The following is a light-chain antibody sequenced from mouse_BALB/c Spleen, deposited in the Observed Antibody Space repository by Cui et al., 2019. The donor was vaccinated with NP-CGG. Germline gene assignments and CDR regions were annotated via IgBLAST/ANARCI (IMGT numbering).Light chain of an antibody. V-gene: IGLV1*01. CDR3: ALGYSNNWV. Sequence: QAVVTQESALTTSPGETVTLTCRSSTGAVTTSNYANWVQEKPDHLFTGLIGGTNNRAPGVPARFSGSLIGDKAALTITGAQTEDEAIYFCALGYSNNWVFGGGTKLTVL. CDR1: TGAVTTSNY. J-gene: IGLJ1*01. CDR2: GTN.